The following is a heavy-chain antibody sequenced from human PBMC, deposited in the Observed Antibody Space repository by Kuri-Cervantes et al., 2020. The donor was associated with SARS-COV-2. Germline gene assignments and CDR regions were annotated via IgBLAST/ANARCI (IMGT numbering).Heavy chain of an antibody. V-gene: IGHV1-69*06. CDR1: GGTFSSYA. J-gene: IGHJ4*02. Sequence: SVKVSCKASGGTFSSYAISWVRQAPGQGLEWMGGIIPIFGTANYAQKFQGRVTITADKSTSTAYTELSSLRSEDTAVYYCARGHYDYVWGSYRDDYWGQGTLVTVSS. D-gene: IGHD3-16*02. CDR2: IIPIFGTA. CDR3: ARGHYDYVWGSYRDDY.